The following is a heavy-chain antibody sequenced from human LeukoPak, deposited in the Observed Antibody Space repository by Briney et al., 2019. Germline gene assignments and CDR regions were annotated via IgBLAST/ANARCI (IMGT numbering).Heavy chain of an antibody. CDR1: GFSLSSYW. J-gene: IGHJ4*02. CDR3: ARGQQLVKTD. CDR2: IWYDGSIK. Sequence: AGGSLRLSCAASGFSLSSYWMNWVRQAPGKGLEWVAVIWYDGSIKNYADSVKGRFTISRDNSKNTVYLQMDSLRAEDTALYYCARGQQLVKTDWGQGTLVTVSS. V-gene: IGHV3-33*08. D-gene: IGHD6-13*01.